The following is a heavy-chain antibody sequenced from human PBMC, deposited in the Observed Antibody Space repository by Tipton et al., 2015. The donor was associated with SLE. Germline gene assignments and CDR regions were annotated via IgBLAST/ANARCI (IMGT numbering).Heavy chain of an antibody. D-gene: IGHD2-8*02. Sequence: TLSLTCTVSGGSISNYSWSWIRQPPGKGLDWIGSIYHSGNTYSNPSLKSRVTISLDTSKNQFSLKLSSVTAADTAVYYCARGSCSGGVCYIDYWGQGTLVTVSS. CDR1: GGSISNYS. CDR3: ARGSCSGGVCYIDY. CDR2: IYHSGNT. J-gene: IGHJ4*02. V-gene: IGHV4-59*01.